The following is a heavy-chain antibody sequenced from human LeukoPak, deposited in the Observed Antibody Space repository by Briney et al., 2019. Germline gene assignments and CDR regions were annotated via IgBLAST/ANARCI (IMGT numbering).Heavy chain of an antibody. D-gene: IGHD2-2*01. CDR2: IYPGDSDT. CDR3: ARSLGYCSSTSCYNNWFDP. V-gene: IGHV5-51*01. Sequence: GELLKISCKGSGYSCTSYWIGWVRQMPGKGVEWMGIIYPGDSDTKYSPSFQGQVTISADKSISTAYLQWSSLKASDTAMYYCARSLGYCSSTSCYNNWFDPWGQGTLVTVSS. CDR1: GYSCTSYW. J-gene: IGHJ5*02.